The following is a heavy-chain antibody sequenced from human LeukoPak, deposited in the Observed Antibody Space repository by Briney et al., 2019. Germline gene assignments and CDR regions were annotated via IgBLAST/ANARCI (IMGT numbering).Heavy chain of an antibody. Sequence: SETLSLTCAVSGGSISSGGYSWSWIRQPPGKGLEWIGYIYHSGSTYYNPSLKSRVTISVDRSKNQFSLKLSSVTAADTAVYYCARGSMVRGVNFVYWGQGTLVTVSS. J-gene: IGHJ4*02. CDR2: IYHSGST. CDR1: GGSISSGGYS. V-gene: IGHV4-30-2*01. CDR3: ARGSMVRGVNFVY. D-gene: IGHD3-10*01.